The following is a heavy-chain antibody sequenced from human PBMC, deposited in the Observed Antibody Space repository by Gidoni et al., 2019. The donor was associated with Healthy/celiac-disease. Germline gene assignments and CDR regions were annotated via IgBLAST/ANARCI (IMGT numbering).Heavy chain of an antibody. J-gene: IGHJ5*02. CDR2: ISGSGGST. CDR1: GFTFSSYA. Sequence: EVQLLESGGGLVQPGGSLRLSCAAPGFTFSSYAMSWVRQAPGKGLEWFSAISGSGGSTYYADSVKGRFTISRDNSKNTLYLQMNSLRAEDTAVYYCAKGGGYSYGYWFDPWGQGTLVTVSS. V-gene: IGHV3-23*01. CDR3: AKGGGYSYGYWFDP. D-gene: IGHD5-18*01.